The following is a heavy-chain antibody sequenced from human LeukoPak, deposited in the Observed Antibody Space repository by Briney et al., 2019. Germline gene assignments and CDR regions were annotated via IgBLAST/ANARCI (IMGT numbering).Heavy chain of an antibody. V-gene: IGHV3-7*01. J-gene: IGHJ4*02. CDR3: AKDAYYYESGTYYYYFDS. CDR2: IKQDESEK. D-gene: IGHD3-22*01. CDR1: GFTFSGYW. Sequence: GGSLRLSCAASGFTFSGYWMSWVRQAPGKGLEWVANIKQDESEKNYVESVKGRFTISRDNAKNSLFLQMDSLRAEDTAIYYCAKDAYYYESGTYYYYFDSWGQGTLVTVSS.